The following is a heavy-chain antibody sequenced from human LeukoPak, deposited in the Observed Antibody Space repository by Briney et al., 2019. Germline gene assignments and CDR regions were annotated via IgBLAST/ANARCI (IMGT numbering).Heavy chain of an antibody. J-gene: IGHJ5*02. Sequence: PGGSLRLSCAASGFTFTSYGMTWVRQAPGKGLEWVSSISHSSSYIYYADSVKGRFTISRDNAKNSLYLQMNSLRAEDTAVYHCARARYSYGYRWGQGTLVTVSS. CDR2: ISHSSSYI. V-gene: IGHV3-21*01. CDR3: ARARYSYGYR. CDR1: GFTFTSYG. D-gene: IGHD5-18*01.